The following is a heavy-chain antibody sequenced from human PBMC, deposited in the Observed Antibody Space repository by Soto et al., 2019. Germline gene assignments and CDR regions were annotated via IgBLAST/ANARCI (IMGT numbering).Heavy chain of an antibody. CDR3: ARSTMIVAAEYFQH. V-gene: IGHV4-30-4*01. D-gene: IGHD3-22*01. CDR2: IYYSGST. Sequence: SETLSLTCTVSGGSISSGDYYWSWIRQPPGKGLEWIGYIYYSGSTYYNPSLKSRVTISVDTSKNQFSLKLSSVTAADTAVYYCARSTMIVAAEYFQHWGQGTLVTVSS. CDR1: GGSISSGDYY. J-gene: IGHJ1*01.